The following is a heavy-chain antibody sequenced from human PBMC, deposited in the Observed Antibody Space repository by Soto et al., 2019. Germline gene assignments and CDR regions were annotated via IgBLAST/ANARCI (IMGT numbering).Heavy chain of an antibody. CDR3: ARGGLSTGHYYGMDV. J-gene: IGHJ6*02. CDR2: IHIDGSFT. D-gene: IGHD4-4*01. Sequence: EAQLEESGGGLVQPGGSLRLSCAASGFTFGNYWMHWVRQAPGRGLVWVSRIHIDGSFTSYADSVKGRFTMSRDNSKKMLFLQMYSLRAEDTAVYYCARGGLSTGHYYGMDVWGQGTTVTVSS. CDR1: GFTFGNYW. V-gene: IGHV3-74*01.